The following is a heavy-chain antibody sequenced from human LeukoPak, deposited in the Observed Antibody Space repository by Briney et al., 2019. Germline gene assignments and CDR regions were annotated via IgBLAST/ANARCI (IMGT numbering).Heavy chain of an antibody. J-gene: IGHJ3*02. CDR3: AKGGYYASSGSYAFDI. V-gene: IGHV3-30*18. Sequence: GRSLRLSCAASGFTFSHYAMHWVRQAPGKGLDWAAVISYDGTNKYYADSVKGRFTISRDNSKNTLYLQMNSLRAEDTAVYYCAKGGYYASSGSYAFDIWGQGTMVTVSS. D-gene: IGHD3-22*01. CDR2: ISYDGTNK. CDR1: GFTFSHYA.